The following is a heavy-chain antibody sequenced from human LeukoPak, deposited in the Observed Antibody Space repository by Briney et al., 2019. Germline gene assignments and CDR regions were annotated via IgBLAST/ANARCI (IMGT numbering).Heavy chain of an antibody. CDR1: GGSISSYY. Sequence: SETLSLTCTVSGGSISSYYWSWIRQPPGKGLEWIGYIYYSGSTNYNPSLKSRVTISVDTSKNQFSLELSSVTAADTAVYYCASLSGSNYYFDYWGQGTLVTVSS. CDR3: ASLSGSNYYFDY. V-gene: IGHV4-59*08. J-gene: IGHJ4*02. CDR2: IYYSGST. D-gene: IGHD1-26*01.